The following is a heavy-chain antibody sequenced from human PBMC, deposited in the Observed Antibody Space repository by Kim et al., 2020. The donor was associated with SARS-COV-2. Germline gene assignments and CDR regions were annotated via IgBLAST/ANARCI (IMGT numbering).Heavy chain of an antibody. D-gene: IGHD6-19*01. CDR3: ARDTSTISDYGYYGMDV. Sequence: ASVKVSCKASGYTFTGYYMHWVRQAPGQGLEWMGWINPNSGGTNYAQKFQGWVTMTRDTSISTAYMELSRLRSDDTAVYYCARDTSTISDYGYYGMDVWGQGTTVTVSS. V-gene: IGHV1-2*04. CDR2: INPNSGGT. J-gene: IGHJ6*02. CDR1: GYTFTGYY.